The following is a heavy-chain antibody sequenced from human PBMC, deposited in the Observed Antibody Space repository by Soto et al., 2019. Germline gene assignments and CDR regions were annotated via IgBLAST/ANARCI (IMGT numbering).Heavy chain of an antibody. Sequence: GASVKVSCKASGYTFTGYYMHWVRQAPGQGLEWMGWINPNSGGTNYAQKFQGRVTMTRDTSISTAYMELSRLRSDDTAVYYCASWWAPWARPYNWFDPWGQGTLVTVSS. J-gene: IGHJ5*02. CDR3: ASWWAPWARPYNWFDP. CDR2: INPNSGGT. V-gene: IGHV1-2*02. D-gene: IGHD2-8*02. CDR1: GYTFTGYY.